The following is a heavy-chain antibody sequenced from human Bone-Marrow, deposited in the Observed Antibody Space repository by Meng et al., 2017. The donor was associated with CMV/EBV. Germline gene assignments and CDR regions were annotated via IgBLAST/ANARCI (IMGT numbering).Heavy chain of an antibody. Sequence: SQTLSLTCAVYGGSFSGYYWSWIRQSPGKGLEWIGEINHSGSTNYNPSLKSRVTISVDTSKNQFSLKLSSVTAADTAVYYCARFVAAAVPDGMDVWGQGTTVTVSS. CDR2: INHSGST. CDR1: GGSFSGYY. V-gene: IGHV4-34*01. CDR3: ARFVAAAVPDGMDV. J-gene: IGHJ6*02. D-gene: IGHD6-13*01.